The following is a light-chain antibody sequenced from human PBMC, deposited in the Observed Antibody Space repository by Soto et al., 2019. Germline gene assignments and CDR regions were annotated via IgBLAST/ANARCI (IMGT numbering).Light chain of an antibody. CDR2: GSS. V-gene: IGKV3-15*01. Sequence: EVVMTQSPVILSLSPGERATLSCRASQSVGKNLAWYQQRPGQAPRLLIHGSSARPSGVPARFSGSGSGTDFTLTIIILQSDDFAVYYCQQYSDSPITCGPGPTVDLK. CDR3: QQYSDSPIT. CDR1: QSVGKN. J-gene: IGKJ3*01.